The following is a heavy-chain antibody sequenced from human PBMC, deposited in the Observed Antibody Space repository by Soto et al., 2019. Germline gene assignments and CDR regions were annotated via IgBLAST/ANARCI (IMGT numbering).Heavy chain of an antibody. CDR1: GFTFSSSA. CDR3: GKHFGNGEGEY. Sequence: EVQLLESGGCLVQPGGSLRLSCAASGFTFSSSAMSWVRQAPGKGLEWVSIISGSGGSTFYADSVKGRFTISRDNSKNPLYRQRNRLTGEDTAVYYRGKHFGNGEGEYWGQGTLVTVSS. J-gene: IGHJ4*02. V-gene: IGHV3-23*01. D-gene: IGHD3-10*01. CDR2: ISGSGGST.